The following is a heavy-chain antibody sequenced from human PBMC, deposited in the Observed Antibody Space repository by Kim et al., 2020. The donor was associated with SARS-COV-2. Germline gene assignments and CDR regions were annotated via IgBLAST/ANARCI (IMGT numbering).Heavy chain of an antibody. J-gene: IGHJ6*02. V-gene: IGHV3-21*01. CDR3: ARDPYGGDLFYYYYGMDV. CDR2: ISSSSSYI. Sequence: GGSLRLSCAVSGFTFRSYSINCVRQDPGEGLEWVSSISSSSSYIYYADPVQGRFTISRDNAKNSLYLQMNSLRAEDTAVYYCARDPYGGDLFYYYYGMDVWGQGTTFTVSS. D-gene: IGHD2-21*01. CDR1: GFTFRSYS.